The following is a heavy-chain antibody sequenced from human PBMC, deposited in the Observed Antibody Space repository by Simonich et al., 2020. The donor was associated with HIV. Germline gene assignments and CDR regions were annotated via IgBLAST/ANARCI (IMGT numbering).Heavy chain of an antibody. CDR1: GYSISSGYS. V-gene: IGHV4-38-2*02. CDR2: IIRSGST. D-gene: IGHD5-18*01. J-gene: IGHJ4*02. Sequence: QVQLQESGPGLVKPSETLSLTCAVSGYSISSGYSWGCIRQPPGKGLEWIGSIIRSGSTNYTPSLKGRVTISVDTSKNQFSLRLRSVTAADTAVYYCAREGADTTMVNWGQGTLVTVSS. CDR3: AREGADTTMVN.